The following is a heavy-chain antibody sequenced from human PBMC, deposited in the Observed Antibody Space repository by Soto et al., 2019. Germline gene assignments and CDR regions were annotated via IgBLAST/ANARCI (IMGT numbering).Heavy chain of an antibody. J-gene: IGHJ6*02. V-gene: IGHV1-69*13. CDR1: GGTFSSYA. Sequence: SVKVSCKASGGTFSSYAISWVRQAPGQGLEWMGGIIPIFGTANYAQKFQGRVTITADESTSTAYMELSSLRSEDTAVYYCARRRNYYGSGSYYGMDVWGQGTTVTVSS. CDR3: ARRRNYYGSGSYYGMDV. D-gene: IGHD3-10*01. CDR2: IIPIFGTA.